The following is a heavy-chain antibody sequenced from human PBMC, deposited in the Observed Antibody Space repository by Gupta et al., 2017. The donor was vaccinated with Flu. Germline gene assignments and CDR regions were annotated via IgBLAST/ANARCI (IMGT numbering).Heavy chain of an antibody. V-gene: IGHV4-4*02. CDR3: ARVAAGAYFQD. CDR1: QGYISRANW. CDR2: VYHSGKS. Sequence: QVPLRESGPGLVKPSGTLSLTCTVSQGYISRANWWNWVRQAPGKGLEWIANVYHSGKSNYNPSLKSRVTISIDISKNQFSLTLSSVTAADTAKYFCARVAAGAYFQDWGPGTLVAVS. D-gene: IGHD1-14*01. J-gene: IGHJ1*01.